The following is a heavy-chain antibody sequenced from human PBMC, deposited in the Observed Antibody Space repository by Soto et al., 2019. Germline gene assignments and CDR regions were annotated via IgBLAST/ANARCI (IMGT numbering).Heavy chain of an antibody. CDR3: ARPPKILTGYSGHFAY. D-gene: IGHD3-9*01. CDR2: IYYSGST. Sequence: TSETLSLTCTVSGGSISSSSYYWGWIRQPPGKGLEWIGSIYYSGSTYYNPSLKSRVTISVDTSKNQFSLKLSSVTAADTAVYYCARPPKILTGYSGHFAYRGQGTLVPGSS. J-gene: IGHJ4*02. V-gene: IGHV4-39*01. CDR1: GGSISSSSYY.